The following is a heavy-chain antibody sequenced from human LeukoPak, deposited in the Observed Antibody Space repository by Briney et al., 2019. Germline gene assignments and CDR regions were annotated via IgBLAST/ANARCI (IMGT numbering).Heavy chain of an antibody. J-gene: IGHJ4*02. CDR3: ARGYSRSSKVNFDY. CDR2: IDTGGDT. Sequence: GGSLRLSCAASGFTFSRHDMHWVRQATGKGLEWVSVIDTGGDTYYAVSVKGRFTISRENAKNSLYLQMNSLRAGDTAVYYCARGYSRSSKVNFDYWGQGTLVTASS. V-gene: IGHV3-13*01. CDR1: GFTFSRHD. D-gene: IGHD6-6*01.